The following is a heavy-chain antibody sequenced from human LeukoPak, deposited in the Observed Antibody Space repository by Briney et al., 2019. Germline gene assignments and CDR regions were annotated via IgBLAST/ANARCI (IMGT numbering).Heavy chain of an antibody. Sequence: SETLSLTCTVSGGSISSGSYYWSWIRQPAGKGLEWIWRIYTSGSTNYNPSLKSRVTISVDTSKNQFSLKLSSVTAADTAVYYCARWGAGDYWGQGTLVTVSS. CDR2: IYTSGST. CDR1: GGSISSGSYY. CDR3: ARWGAGDY. V-gene: IGHV4-61*02. J-gene: IGHJ4*02. D-gene: IGHD3-16*01.